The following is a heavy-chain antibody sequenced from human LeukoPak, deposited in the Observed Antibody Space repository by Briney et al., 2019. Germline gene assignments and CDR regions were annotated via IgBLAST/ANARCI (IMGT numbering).Heavy chain of an antibody. D-gene: IGHD2-2*01. CDR1: GGSFSGYY. V-gene: IGHV4-34*01. CDR3: ASGYCSSTSCYYFDY. CDR2: INHSGST. Sequence: SETLSLTCAVYGGSFSGYYWSWIRQPPGKGLEWIGEINHSGSTNYNPSLKSRATISVDTSKNQFSLKLSSVTAADTAVYYCASGYCSSTSCYYFDYWGQGTLVTVSS. J-gene: IGHJ4*02.